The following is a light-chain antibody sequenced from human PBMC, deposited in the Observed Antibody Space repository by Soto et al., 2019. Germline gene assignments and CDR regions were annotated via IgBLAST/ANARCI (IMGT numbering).Light chain of an antibody. CDR2: GAS. Sequence: IPLTQSPSSLSASVGDIVTITCRASQGINKFLAWYQQKPGKAPQLLIYGASSLQGGVPSRFSGRGSGTDFTLNISSLQPEDFATYYCPQLTNFRFTFGQGTKLDIK. V-gene: IGKV1-9*01. CDR1: QGINKF. J-gene: IGKJ2*01. CDR3: PQLTNFRFT.